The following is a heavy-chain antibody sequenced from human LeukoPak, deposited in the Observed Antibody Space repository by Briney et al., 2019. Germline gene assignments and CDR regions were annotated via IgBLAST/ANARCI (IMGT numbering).Heavy chain of an antibody. CDR1: GYTFTSYG. D-gene: IGHD4-23*01. CDR2: ISAYNGNT. J-gene: IGHJ4*01. V-gene: IGHV1-18*01. Sequence: ASVKVSCKASGYTFTSYGISWVRQAPGQGLEWMGWISAYNGNTNYAQKLQGRVTMTTDTSTSTAYMELRSLRSDDTAVFYCARDDYGGNSGLFDYWGQGTLLTVSS. CDR3: ARDDYGGNSGLFDY.